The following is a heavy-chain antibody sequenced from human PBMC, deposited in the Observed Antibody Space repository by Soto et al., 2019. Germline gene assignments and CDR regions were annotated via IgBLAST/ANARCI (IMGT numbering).Heavy chain of an antibody. CDR3: ARGGKYCANGVCGVYGVEA. CDR1: GYTFTGYY. D-gene: IGHD2-8*01. Sequence: SVKVSCKASGYTFTGYYMHWLRQAPGQGLEWMGWIIPIFGTANYAQKFQGRVTITADESTSTAYMELSSLRSDDTAVYYCARGGKYCANGVCGVYGVEAWCQGTTVTVPS. CDR2: IIPIFGTA. J-gene: IGHJ6*02. V-gene: IGHV1-69*13.